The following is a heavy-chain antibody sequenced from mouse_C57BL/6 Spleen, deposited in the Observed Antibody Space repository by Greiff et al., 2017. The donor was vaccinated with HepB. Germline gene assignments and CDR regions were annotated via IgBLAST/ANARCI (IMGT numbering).Heavy chain of an antibody. V-gene: IGHV5-4*01. CDR3: ARDKGDYDYDVFAY. CDR1: GFTFSSYA. J-gene: IGHJ3*01. D-gene: IGHD2-4*01. Sequence: EVHLVESGGGLVKPGGSLKLSCAASGFTFSSYAMSWVRQTPEKRLEWVATISDGGSYTYYPDNVKGRFTISRDNAKNNLYLQMSHLKSEDTAMYYCARDKGDYDYDVFAYWGQGTLVTVSA. CDR2: ISDGGSYT.